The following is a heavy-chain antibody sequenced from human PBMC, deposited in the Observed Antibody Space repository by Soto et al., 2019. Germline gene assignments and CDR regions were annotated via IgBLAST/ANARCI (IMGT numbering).Heavy chain of an antibody. D-gene: IGHD3-9*01. J-gene: IGHJ4*02. V-gene: IGHV4-59*01. CDR1: GGSISSYY. CDR3: ARSRVLRYFDWSY. CDR2: IYYSGST. Sequence: SETLSLTCTVSGGSISSYYWSWIRQPPGKGLEWIGYIYYSGSTNYNPSLKSRVTISVDTSKNQFSLKLSSVTAADTAVYYCARSRVLRYFDWSYWGQGTLVTVS.